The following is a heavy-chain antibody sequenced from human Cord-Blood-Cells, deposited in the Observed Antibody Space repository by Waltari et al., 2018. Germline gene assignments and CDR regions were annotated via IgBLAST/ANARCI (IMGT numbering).Heavy chain of an antibody. CDR3: AREWSYDAFDI. CDR1: GFTFSSYG. V-gene: IGHV3-33*01. CDR2: ICYAGSNK. J-gene: IGHJ3*02. D-gene: IGHD1-26*01. Sequence: QVQLVESGGGVVQPGRSLRLSCAASGFTFSSYGMHWVRQAPGKGREWVGVICYAGSNKYYADSVKGRFTISRDNSKNTLYLQMNSLIAEDTAVYYCAREWSYDAFDIWGQGTMVTVSS.